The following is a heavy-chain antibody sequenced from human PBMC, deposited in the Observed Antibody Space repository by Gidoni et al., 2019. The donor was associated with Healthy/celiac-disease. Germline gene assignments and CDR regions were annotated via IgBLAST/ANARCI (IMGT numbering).Heavy chain of an antibody. Sequence: VQLVESGGGLVQPGVSLRLSCAVSGFTVSSNYMSWVRQAPGKGLEWVSVIYSGGRTYYADSVKGRFTISRDNSKNTLYLQMNSLRAEDTAVYYCAREGKRATGYSFDYWGQGTLVTVSS. J-gene: IGHJ4*02. D-gene: IGHD3-10*01. CDR2: IYSGGRT. CDR1: GFTVSSNY. CDR3: AREGKRATGYSFDY. V-gene: IGHV3-66*02.